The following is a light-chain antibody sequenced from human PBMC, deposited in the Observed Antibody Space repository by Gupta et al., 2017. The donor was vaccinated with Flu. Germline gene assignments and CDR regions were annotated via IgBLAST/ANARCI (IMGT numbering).Light chain of an antibody. CDR3: QQSYSTPFT. Sequence: PSSLSASVGDRVTITCRASQGIRTYLNWYQQKPGKAPKLLIYAASSLQGGVPSRFSGSGSGTDFTLTISRLQPEDFATYYCQQSYSTPFTFGLGTKVDIK. V-gene: IGKV1-39*01. J-gene: IGKJ3*01. CDR2: AAS. CDR1: QGIRTY.